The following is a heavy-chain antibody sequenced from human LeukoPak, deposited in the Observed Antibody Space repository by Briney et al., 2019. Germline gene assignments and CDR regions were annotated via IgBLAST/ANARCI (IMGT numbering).Heavy chain of an antibody. CDR3: ASASSHRIAAGGDY. D-gene: IGHD6-13*01. CDR2: INSDGSGR. V-gene: IGHV3-74*01. Sequence: PGGSLRLSCAASGFTFSNYWMHWVRQAPGKGLMWVSRINSDGSGRNYADSVKGRFTISRDNAKNTLYLQMNSLRAEDTAVYYCASASSHRIAAGGDYWGQGTLVTVSS. J-gene: IGHJ4*02. CDR1: GFTFSNYW.